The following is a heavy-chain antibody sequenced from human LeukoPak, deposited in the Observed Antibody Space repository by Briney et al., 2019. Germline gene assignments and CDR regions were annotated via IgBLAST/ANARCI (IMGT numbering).Heavy chain of an antibody. CDR3: AKGIGYGGMDV. D-gene: IGHD5-12*01. V-gene: IGHV3-30*18. Sequence: GRSLRLSCAASGFTFSGYGMHWVRQAPGKGLEWVAVISYDGHNEYYGDSVKGRFTISRDNSKNTVFLQMNSLRAEDTAVYYCAKGIGYGGMDVWGQGTTVIVSS. CDR2: ISYDGHNE. J-gene: IGHJ6*02. CDR1: GFTFSGYG.